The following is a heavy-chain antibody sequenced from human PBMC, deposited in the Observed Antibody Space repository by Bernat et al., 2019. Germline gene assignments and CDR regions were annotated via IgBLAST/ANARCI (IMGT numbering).Heavy chain of an antibody. J-gene: IGHJ4*02. CDR3: ARGSITIFGVVMPIDY. CDR1: GGSFSGYY. Sequence: QVQLQQWGAGLLKPSETLSLTCAVYGGSFSGYYWSWIRQPPGKGLEWIGEINHSGSTNYNPSLKSRVTISVDTSKNQFSLKLSSVTAADTAVYYCARGSITIFGVVMPIDYWGQGTLVTVSS. V-gene: IGHV4-34*01. CDR2: INHSGST. D-gene: IGHD3-3*01.